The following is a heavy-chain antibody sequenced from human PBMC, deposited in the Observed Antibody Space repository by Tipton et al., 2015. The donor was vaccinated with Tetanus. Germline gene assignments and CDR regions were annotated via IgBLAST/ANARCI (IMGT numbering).Heavy chain of an antibody. J-gene: IGHJ5*01. D-gene: IGHD3-10*01. CDR3: ARDGFSYEGRIDFDS. Sequence: SLRLSCAASGFTFSRYEMNWVRQAPGKGLEWVSYISGSGSNINYEDSVKGRIIISRDKDKNSLFLQLNSRRAEDTGVYYCARDGFSYEGRIDFDSWGQGTLVIVSP. CDR2: ISGSGSNI. CDR1: GFTFSRYE. V-gene: IGHV3-48*03.